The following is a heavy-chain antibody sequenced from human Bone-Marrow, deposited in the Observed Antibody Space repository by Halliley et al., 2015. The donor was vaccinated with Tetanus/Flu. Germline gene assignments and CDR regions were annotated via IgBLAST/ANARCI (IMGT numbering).Heavy chain of an antibody. J-gene: IGHJ3*02. CDR3: ARHYYDSSSAFDI. Sequence: TLSLTCTVSGGSMTSYYWSWIRQPPGKGLEWIGYILYSGSTNYNPSLKSRVTISVDTSKNQFSLKLSSVTAADTAVYYCARHYYDSSSAFDIWGQGTMVTVSS. CDR1: GGSMTSYY. CDR2: ILYSGST. V-gene: IGHV4-59*08. D-gene: IGHD3-22*01.